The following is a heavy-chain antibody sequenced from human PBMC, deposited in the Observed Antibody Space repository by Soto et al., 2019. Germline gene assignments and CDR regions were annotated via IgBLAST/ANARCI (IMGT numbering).Heavy chain of an antibody. CDR3: ARDHSNYAFRGPKNYYMDV. CDR1: GFTFSSYW. J-gene: IGHJ6*03. CDR2: INSDGSST. D-gene: IGHD4-4*01. Sequence: EVQLVESGGGLVQPGGSLRLSCAASGFTFSSYWMHWVRQAPGKGLVWVSRINSDGSSTSYADSVKGRFTISRDNAKNTLYLQMNSLRAEDTAVYYCARDHSNYAFRGPKNYYMDVWGKGTTVTVSS. V-gene: IGHV3-74*01.